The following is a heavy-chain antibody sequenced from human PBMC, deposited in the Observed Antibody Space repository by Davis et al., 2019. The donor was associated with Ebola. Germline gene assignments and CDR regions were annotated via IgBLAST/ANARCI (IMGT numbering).Heavy chain of an antibody. CDR2: IRSKANSYAT. CDR3: AKAGATYVASYYYYGMDV. D-gene: IGHD1-26*01. J-gene: IGHJ6*02. Sequence: GESLKISCAASGFTFSGSAMHWVRQASGKGLEWVGRIRSKANSYATAYAASVKGRFTISRDNSKNTLYLQMNSLRAEDTAVYYCAKAGATYVASYYYYGMDVWGQGTTVTVSS. V-gene: IGHV3-73*01. CDR1: GFTFSGSA.